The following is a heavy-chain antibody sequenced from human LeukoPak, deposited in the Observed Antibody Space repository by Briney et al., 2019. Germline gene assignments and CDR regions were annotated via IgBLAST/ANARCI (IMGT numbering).Heavy chain of an antibody. Sequence: SETLSLTCTVSGGSINSYYWGWIRQPPGKGLEWVGYIYYSGSTNYNPSLKSRVTISVDTSKNQFSLKLSSVTAADTAVYYCARSGSSRLFFDYWGQGTLVTVSS. J-gene: IGHJ4*02. V-gene: IGHV4-59*01. CDR3: ARSGSSRLFFDY. D-gene: IGHD6-13*01. CDR2: IYYSGST. CDR1: GGSINSYY.